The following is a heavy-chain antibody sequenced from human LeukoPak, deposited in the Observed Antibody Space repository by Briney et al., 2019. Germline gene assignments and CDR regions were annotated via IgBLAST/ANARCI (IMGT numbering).Heavy chain of an antibody. CDR2: ISYDGSNK. D-gene: IGHD4-17*01. V-gene: IGHV3-30*18. CDR3: AKDLDYGVFDY. Sequence: PGRSLRLSCAASGFTFSSYGMHWVRQAPGKGLEWVAVISYDGSNKYYADSVKGRFTISRDNSKNTLYLQMNSLRAEDTAVYYCAKDLDYGVFDYWGQGTLVTVSS. J-gene: IGHJ4*02. CDR1: GFTFSSYG.